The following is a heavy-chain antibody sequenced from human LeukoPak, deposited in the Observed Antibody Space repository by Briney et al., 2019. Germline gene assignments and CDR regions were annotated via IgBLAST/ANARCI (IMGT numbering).Heavy chain of an antibody. D-gene: IGHD5-18*01. CDR1: GFTFTSYW. J-gene: IGHJ3*02. Sequence: GGSLRLSCAASGFTFTSYWMHWVRQTPGKGLVWVSRVNSDGSTTTYADSVKGRFTISRDNAKNTLYLQMNSLRAEDTAVYYCARDWRAMNAFDIWGQGTMVTVSS. CDR3: ARDWRAMNAFDI. CDR2: VNSDGSTT. V-gene: IGHV3-74*01.